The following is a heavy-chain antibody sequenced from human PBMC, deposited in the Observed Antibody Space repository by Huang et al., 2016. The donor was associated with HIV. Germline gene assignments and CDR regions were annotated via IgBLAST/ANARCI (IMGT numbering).Heavy chain of an antibody. J-gene: IGHJ4*02. Sequence: QVQLEQWGAGLLKASETLSLTCAVYVGSFSGYHWNWRRQAPGKGLEWVGEINHSDNTNYKPSPQSRVNMSVATSKSQLSLYLPSLSAADTGTYFCARRYNSRRDYWGRGTLVTVHS. CDR3: ARRYNSRRDY. V-gene: IGHV4-34*02. CDR1: VGSFSGYH. CDR2: INHSDNT. D-gene: IGHD3-22*01.